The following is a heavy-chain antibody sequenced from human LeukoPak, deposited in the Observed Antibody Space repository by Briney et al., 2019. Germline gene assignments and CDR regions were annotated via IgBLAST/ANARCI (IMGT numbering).Heavy chain of an antibody. Sequence: SETLSLTCTVSGYSISSGYYWGWIRQPPGKGLEWIGIIYHSGRTDYNPSLKSRVTISVDTSKNQFSLKLSSVTAADTAVYYCARYSYDILTGYPKGWFDPWGQGTLVTVSS. J-gene: IGHJ5*02. CDR2: IYHSGRT. V-gene: IGHV4-38-2*02. CDR3: ARYSYDILTGYPKGWFDP. D-gene: IGHD3-9*01. CDR1: GYSISSGYY.